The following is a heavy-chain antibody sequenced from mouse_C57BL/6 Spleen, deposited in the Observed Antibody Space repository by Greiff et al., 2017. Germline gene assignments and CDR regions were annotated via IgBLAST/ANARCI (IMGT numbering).Heavy chain of an antibody. Sequence: VQLQQPGAELVMPGASVKLSCKASGYTFTSYWMHWVKQRPGQGLEWIGEIDPSDSYTNYNQKFKGKSTLTVDNASSTAYMQLSSLTSEDSAVYYFARSYSNYGFAYWGQGTLVTVSA. CDR3: ARSYSNYGFAY. J-gene: IGHJ3*01. V-gene: IGHV1-69*01. D-gene: IGHD2-5*01. CDR2: IDPSDSYT. CDR1: GYTFTSYW.